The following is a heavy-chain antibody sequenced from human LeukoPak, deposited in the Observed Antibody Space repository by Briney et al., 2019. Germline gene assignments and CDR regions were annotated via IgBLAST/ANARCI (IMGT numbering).Heavy chain of an antibody. D-gene: IGHD2-8*01. CDR2: IYHDGTT. Sequence: SETLSLTCAVSGSSLSSDYYWGWVRQPPGKGLEWVGSIYHDGTTYYNPSLKSRVTISLVTSKKQFSLMLASVTAADTAIYYCANADTEDFFDSWGQGVLVTVSS. CDR1: GSSLSSDYY. V-gene: IGHV4-38-2*01. J-gene: IGHJ4*02. CDR3: ANADTEDFFDS.